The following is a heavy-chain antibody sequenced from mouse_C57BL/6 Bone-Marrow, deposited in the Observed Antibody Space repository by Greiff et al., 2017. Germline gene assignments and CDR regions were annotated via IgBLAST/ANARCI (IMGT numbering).Heavy chain of an antibody. CDR3: TRVPYYYGSSYWFAY. V-gene: IGHV1-5*01. CDR1: GYTFTSYW. CDR2: IYPGNSDT. Sequence: EVQLQQSGTVLARPGASVKMSCKTSGYTFTSYWMHWVKQRPGQGLEWIGAIYPGNSDTSYNQKFKGKAKLTAVTSASTAYMELSSLTNEDSAVYYCTRVPYYYGSSYWFAYWGQGTLVTVSA. D-gene: IGHD1-1*01. J-gene: IGHJ3*01.